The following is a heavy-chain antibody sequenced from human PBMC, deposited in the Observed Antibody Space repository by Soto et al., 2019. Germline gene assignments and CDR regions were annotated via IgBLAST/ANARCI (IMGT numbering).Heavy chain of an antibody. Sequence: QVQLVQSGAEVKKPGSSVKVSCRASGGTFSSYAISWVRQAPGQGLEWMGGIIPIFGTANYAQKFQGRVTITADESTSTAYMELSSLRAEDTAVYYCATSAPDSSSSPDFDYWGQGTLVTVSS. V-gene: IGHV1-69*01. J-gene: IGHJ4*02. CDR1: GGTFSSYA. CDR3: ATSAPDSSSSPDFDY. CDR2: IIPIFGTA. D-gene: IGHD6-6*01.